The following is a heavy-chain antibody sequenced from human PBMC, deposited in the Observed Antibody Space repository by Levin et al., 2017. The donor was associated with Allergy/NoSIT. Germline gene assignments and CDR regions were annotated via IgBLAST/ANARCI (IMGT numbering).Heavy chain of an antibody. V-gene: IGHV4-39*01. CDR3: TRLRSVSLWFGENPSYFDS. J-gene: IGHJ4*02. CDR2: IYYRGSA. D-gene: IGHD3-10*01. Sequence: SETLSLTCTVSGGSINSFSYYWGWVRQPPGKGLEWIGSIYYRGSANYKPSLKSRVTISVDTSKSQFSLRLSSVTATDTAVYYCTRLRSVSLWFGENPSYFDSWGQGTLVTVSS. CDR1: GGSINSFSYY.